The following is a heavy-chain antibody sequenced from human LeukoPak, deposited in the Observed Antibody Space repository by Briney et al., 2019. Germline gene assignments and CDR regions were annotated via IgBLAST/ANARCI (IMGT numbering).Heavy chain of an antibody. Sequence: GGSLRLSCAASGFTVRSNYMSWVRQAPGKGLEWVSYISSSGSTIYYADSVKGRFTISRDNAKNSLYLQMNSLRAEDTAVYYCARWTDANGMDVWGQGTTVTVSS. D-gene: IGHD3/OR15-3a*01. CDR3: ARWTDANGMDV. CDR2: ISSSGSTI. V-gene: IGHV3-11*01. CDR1: GFTVRSNY. J-gene: IGHJ6*02.